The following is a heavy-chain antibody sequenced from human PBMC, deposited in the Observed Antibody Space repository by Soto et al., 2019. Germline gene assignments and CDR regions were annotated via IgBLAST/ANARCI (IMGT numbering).Heavy chain of an antibody. Sequence: GGSVKVSCKASGYTYTSYGISWVRQAPGQGLEWMGWISAYNGNTNYAQRLQGRVTMTTDTSTSTAYMELRSLRSDDTAVYYCARVYGDYGPYLNWGQGTLVTVSS. CDR2: ISAYNGNT. D-gene: IGHD4-17*01. J-gene: IGHJ4*02. V-gene: IGHV1-18*01. CDR3: ARVYGDYGPYLN. CDR1: GYTYTSYG.